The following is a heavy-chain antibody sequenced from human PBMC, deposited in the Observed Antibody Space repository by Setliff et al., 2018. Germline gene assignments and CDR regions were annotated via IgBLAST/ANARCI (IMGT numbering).Heavy chain of an antibody. V-gene: IGHV3-20*04. J-gene: IGHJ6*03. CDR1: GFTFDDYG. D-gene: IGHD3-22*01. CDR3: ARLALTGYDSSGYYYALDYYYYMDV. Sequence: PGGSLRLSCAASGFTFDDYGMSWVRQAPGKGLEWVSGINRDGSYTVYADSVEGRFTISRDNAKNTLYPQMNSLRADDTAVYYCARLALTGYDSSGYYYALDYYYYMDVWGKGTTVTVSS. CDR2: INRDGSYT.